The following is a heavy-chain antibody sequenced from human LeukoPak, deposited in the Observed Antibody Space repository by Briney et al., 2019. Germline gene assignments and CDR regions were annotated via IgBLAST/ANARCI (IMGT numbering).Heavy chain of an antibody. CDR3: AKGRQWQGY. CDR1: GFTFDDYT. J-gene: IGHJ4*02. V-gene: IGHV3-43*01. Sequence: GGSLRLSRAASGFTFDDYTMHWVRQAPGKGLEWVALISWDGGSTYYADSVKGRFTISRDNSKNSLYLQMNSLRTEDTALYYCAKGRQWQGYWGQGTPVTVSS. D-gene: IGHD6-19*01. CDR2: ISWDGGST.